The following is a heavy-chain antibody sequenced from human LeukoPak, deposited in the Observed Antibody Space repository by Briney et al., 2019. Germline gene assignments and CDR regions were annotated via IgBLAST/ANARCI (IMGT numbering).Heavy chain of an antibody. CDR3: ARDRSGWYSYYYGMDV. CDR2: IGGTGSTI. CDR1: GFTFSFYS. J-gene: IGHJ6*02. Sequence: GGSLRLSCVASGFTFSFYSMNWVRQAPGKGLEWISHIGGTGSTIYYADSVKGRFTISRDNAKNSLYLQMNSLRAEDTAVYYCARDRSGWYSYYYGMDVWGQGTTVTVSS. V-gene: IGHV3-48*04. D-gene: IGHD6-19*01.